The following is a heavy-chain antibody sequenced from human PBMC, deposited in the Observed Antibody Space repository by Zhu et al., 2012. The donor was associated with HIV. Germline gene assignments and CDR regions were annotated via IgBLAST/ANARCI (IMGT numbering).Heavy chain of an antibody. J-gene: IGHJ6*03. Sequence: QVQLQQWGAGLLKPSETLSLTCAVYGESSRNYSWTWIRQPPGKGLEWIGEINHSGNTKYNPSLKSRVLISRGTSKKQFSLKMTSVTAADTAVYYCASNFNIYYDSGITFYYYYMDVWGKGTTVTVSS. D-gene: IGHD3-3*01. CDR3: ASNFNIYYDSGITFYYYYMDV. CDR1: GESSRNYS. V-gene: IGHV4-34*01. CDR2: INHSGNT.